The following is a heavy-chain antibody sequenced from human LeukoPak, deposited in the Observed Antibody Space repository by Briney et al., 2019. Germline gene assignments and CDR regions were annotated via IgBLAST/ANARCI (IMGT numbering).Heavy chain of an antibody. Sequence: SETLSLTCAVYGGSFSGYYWSWIRQPPGKGLEWIGEINHSGSTNYNPSLKSRVTISVDTSKNQFSLKLSSVTAADTAVYYCARRSVLAARGWFDPWGQGTLVTVSS. CDR2: INHSGST. CDR3: ARRSVLAARGWFDP. D-gene: IGHD6-6*01. V-gene: IGHV4-34*01. J-gene: IGHJ5*02. CDR1: GGSFSGYY.